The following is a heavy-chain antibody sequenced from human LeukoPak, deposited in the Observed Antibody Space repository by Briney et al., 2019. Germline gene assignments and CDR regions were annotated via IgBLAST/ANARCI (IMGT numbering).Heavy chain of an antibody. CDR3: ARATDISSWYLAY. CDR1: VYTVTAYY. J-gene: IGHJ4*02. Sequence: ASVKVPCKASVYTVTAYYMHWVRQAPGHALEGMGWLSPTRGDTQFAQKLQGRVTMTTDTSLTTAHMDLTRLRSDAPAVHYCARATDISSWYLAYWGQGTLVTVSS. V-gene: IGHV1-2*02. CDR2: LSPTRGDT. D-gene: IGHD6-13*01.